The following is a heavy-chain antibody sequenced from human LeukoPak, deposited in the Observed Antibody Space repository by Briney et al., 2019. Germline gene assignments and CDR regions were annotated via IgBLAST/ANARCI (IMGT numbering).Heavy chain of an antibody. J-gene: IGHJ3*02. CDR1: GFTFSSYW. CDR3: ARARTTVLTQDSFDM. V-gene: IGHV3-7*01. Sequence: GGSLRVSCAASGFTFSSYWMSWVRQAPGKGLEWVANIKQDGSEKYYVDSVKGRFTISRDNAKNSLYLQMNSLRAEDTAVYYCARARTTVLTQDSFDMWGQGTMVTVSS. D-gene: IGHD4-23*01. CDR2: IKQDGSEK.